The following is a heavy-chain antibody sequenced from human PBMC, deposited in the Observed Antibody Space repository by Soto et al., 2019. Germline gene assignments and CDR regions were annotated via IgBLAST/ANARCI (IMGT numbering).Heavy chain of an antibody. D-gene: IGHD2-15*01. CDR2: TGTAGDT. J-gene: IGHJ6*02. CDR3: ARDAGEVAATQYSFSGMDV. V-gene: IGHV3-13*01. CDR1: RFTFSSYD. Sequence: GSLRLSCAASRFTFSSYDIHWVRPSTLKCLEWVSATGTAGDTYYPGCVKGRFTISRENAKNSLYLQMNSLRAEDTAVYYCARDAGEVAATQYSFSGMDVWGQGTTVTVSS.